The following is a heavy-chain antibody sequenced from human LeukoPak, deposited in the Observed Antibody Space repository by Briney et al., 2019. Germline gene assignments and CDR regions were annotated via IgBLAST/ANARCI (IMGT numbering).Heavy chain of an antibody. CDR2: INHSGST. D-gene: IGHD4-17*01. CDR3: ARVVRTVTYYFDY. J-gene: IGHJ4*02. CDR1: GGSFSVYY. Sequence: SETLSLTCAVYGGSFSVYYWSWIRQPPGKGLEWIGEINHSGSTNYNPSLKSRVTISVDTSKNQFSLKLSSVTAADTAVYYCARVVRTVTYYFDYWGQGTLVTVSS. V-gene: IGHV4-34*01.